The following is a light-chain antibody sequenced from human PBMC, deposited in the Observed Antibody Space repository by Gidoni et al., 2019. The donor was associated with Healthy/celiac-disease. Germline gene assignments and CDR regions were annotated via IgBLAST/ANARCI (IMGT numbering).Light chain of an antibody. CDR3: CSYAGSSTWV. CDR2: KGS. V-gene: IGLV2-23*01. Sequence: QSALTQPASVSGSPGQSITISCTGTSSNVGSYNLVSWYQQHPGKAPKLRIYKGSKRPSGVSNRFSCSKSGNTASLTVSGLQAEDEADYYCCSYAGSSTWVFGGGTKLTVL. J-gene: IGLJ3*02. CDR1: SSNVGSYNL.